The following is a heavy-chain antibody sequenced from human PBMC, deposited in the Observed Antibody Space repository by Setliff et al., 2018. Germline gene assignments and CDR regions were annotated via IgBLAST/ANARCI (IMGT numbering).Heavy chain of an antibody. V-gene: IGHV4-4*02. J-gene: IGHJ6*03. D-gene: IGHD3-3*01. CDR2: IYHGGPS. CDR1: GVSINSLNW. Sequence: SETLSLTCAVSGVSINSLNWWAWVRQSPGKGLEWIGYIYHGGPSVHYNPSLKSRVTISLDTSNNQFSLSLSSVTAADTAVYYCARMSGFQYMDVWGKGTTVTVSS. CDR3: ARMSGFQYMDV.